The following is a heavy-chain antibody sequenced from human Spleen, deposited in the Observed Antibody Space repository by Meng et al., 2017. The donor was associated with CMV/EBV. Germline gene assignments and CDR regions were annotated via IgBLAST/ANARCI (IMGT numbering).Heavy chain of an antibody. V-gene: IGHV3-7*01. CDR3: ARDWGGYCSSTSCSCFDY. CDR2: IKQDGSEK. J-gene: IGHJ4*02. D-gene: IGHD2-2*01. Sequence: GGSLRLSCAASGFTFSSYWMSWVRQAPGKGLEWVANIKQDGSEKYYVDSVKGRFTISRDNAKNSLYLQMNSLRAEDTAVYYCARDWGGYCSSTSCSCFDYWGQGTLVTVSS. CDR1: GFTFSSYW.